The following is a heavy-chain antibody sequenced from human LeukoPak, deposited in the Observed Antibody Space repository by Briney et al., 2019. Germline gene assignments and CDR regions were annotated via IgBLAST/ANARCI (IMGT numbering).Heavy chain of an antibody. Sequence: ASVKVSCKASGYTFTSYGISWVRQAPGQGLEWMGWISAYNGNTNYAQKLQGRVTMTTDTSTSTAYMELRSLRSDDTAVYYCARGTPYCSSTSCYASTFDIWGQGTMVTVSS. CDR1: GYTFTSYG. D-gene: IGHD2-2*01. CDR2: ISAYNGNT. V-gene: IGHV1-18*01. CDR3: ARGTPYCSSTSCYASTFDI. J-gene: IGHJ3*02.